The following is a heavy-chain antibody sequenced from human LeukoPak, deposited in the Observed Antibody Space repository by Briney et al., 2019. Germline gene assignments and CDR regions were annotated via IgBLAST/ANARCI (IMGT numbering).Heavy chain of an antibody. CDR1: GGSISSYY. J-gene: IGHJ5*02. D-gene: IGHD2-2*02. Sequence: SETLSLTCTVSGGSISSYYSSWIRQPPGKGLEWIGHIYYSGSTIYNPSLKSRVTISVDMPKNQFSLKLSSVTAADTAVYYCARGGFCSSTTCYKAIWFDPWGQGALVTVSS. V-gene: IGHV4-59*01. CDR3: ARGGFCSSTTCYKAIWFDP. CDR2: IYYSGST.